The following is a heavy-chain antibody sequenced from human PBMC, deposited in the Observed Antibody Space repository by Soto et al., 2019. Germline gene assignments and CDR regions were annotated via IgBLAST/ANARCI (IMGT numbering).Heavy chain of an antibody. CDR1: GGSISSYY. CDR2: IYTSGST. Sequence: PSETLSLTCSVSGGSISSYYWSWIRQPAGKGLEWIGRIYTSGSTNYNPSLKSRVTMSVDTSKNQFSLKLSSVTAADTAVYYCARDVPLVGATRGFDYRGQGTRVTVSS. J-gene: IGHJ4*02. D-gene: IGHD1-26*01. CDR3: ARDVPLVGATRGFDY. V-gene: IGHV4-4*07.